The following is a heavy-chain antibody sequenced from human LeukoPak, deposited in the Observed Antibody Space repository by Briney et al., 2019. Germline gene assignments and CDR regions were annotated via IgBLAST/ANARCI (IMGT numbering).Heavy chain of an antibody. CDR1: GFTFSSYA. Sequence: LTGGSLRLSCAASGFTFSSYAMSWVRQAPGKGLEWVSAISGSGGSTYYADSVKGRFTISRDNSKNTLYLQMNSLRAEDTAVYYCAKDQIFGYGSSWPLFDYWGQGTLVTVSS. J-gene: IGHJ4*02. D-gene: IGHD6-13*01. V-gene: IGHV3-23*01. CDR2: ISGSGGST. CDR3: AKDQIFGYGSSWPLFDY.